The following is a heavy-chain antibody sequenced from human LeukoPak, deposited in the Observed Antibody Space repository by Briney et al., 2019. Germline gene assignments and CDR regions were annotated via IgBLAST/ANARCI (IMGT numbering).Heavy chain of an antibody. CDR3: AKGTSSWHEFDS. Sequence: PGGSLRLSCAASGFTFDDYAMHWVRQASGKGLEWVSLITWDGDSTYYADSVKGRFTISRDNSKNYLYLQMNSLRAEDTALYYCAKGTSSWHEFDSWGQGTLVTVSS. V-gene: IGHV3-43D*03. CDR2: ITWDGDST. J-gene: IGHJ4*02. D-gene: IGHD6-13*01. CDR1: GFTFDDYA.